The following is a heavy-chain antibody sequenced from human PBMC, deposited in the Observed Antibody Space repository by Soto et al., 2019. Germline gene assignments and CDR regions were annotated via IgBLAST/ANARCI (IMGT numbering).Heavy chain of an antibody. D-gene: IGHD3-3*01. CDR3: TTGQRPIRFLEWLSRYYFDF. J-gene: IGHJ4*02. CDR1: GYTLAELS. Sequence: QLQLIQSGAEVKKPGASVKVSCKVSGYTLAELSMHWVRQAPGKGLEWMGGFDPEDGETAYAQKFQSRVTMTEDTSTDTAYMELSSLRSEDTAVYYCTTGQRPIRFLEWLSRYYFDFWGQGTLVTVSS. V-gene: IGHV1-24*01. CDR2: FDPEDGET.